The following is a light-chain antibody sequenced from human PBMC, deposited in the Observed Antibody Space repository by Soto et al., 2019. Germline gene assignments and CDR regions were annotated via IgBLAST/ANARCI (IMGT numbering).Light chain of an antibody. V-gene: IGLV2-23*01. J-gene: IGLJ2*01. CDR1: RSDVGGYNL. Sequence: QSGLTQTASVSGSPGQSITMSCTGSRSDVGGYNLVSWHQQHPGKAPKLLISDDNKRPSGVSDRFSGSKSGNTASLTISGLQAEDEGDYYCSSYAGRITLVFGGGTKVTVL. CDR3: SSYAGRITLV. CDR2: DDN.